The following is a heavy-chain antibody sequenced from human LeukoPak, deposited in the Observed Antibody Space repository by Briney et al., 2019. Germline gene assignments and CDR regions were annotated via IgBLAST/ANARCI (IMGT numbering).Heavy chain of an antibody. CDR3: AASPDYYDSSGYSYYFDY. Sequence: ASVKVSCKAYGYTFTGYYMHWVRQAPGQGLEWMGWINPNTGDTNYAQKFQERVTITRDMSTSTAYMELSSLRSEDTAVYYCAASPDYYDSSGYSYYFDYWGQGTLVTVSS. CDR2: INPNTGDT. J-gene: IGHJ4*02. D-gene: IGHD3-22*01. V-gene: IGHV1-2*02. CDR1: GYTFTGYY.